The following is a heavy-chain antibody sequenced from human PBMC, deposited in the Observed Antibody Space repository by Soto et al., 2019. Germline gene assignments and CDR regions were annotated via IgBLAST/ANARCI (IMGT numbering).Heavy chain of an antibody. Sequence: QVQLLQSGSEVKKPGSSVKVSCRASGGSLSSYPVTWVRQAPGQGLEWMGRIIPIVGLTNYAQKFQGRVTITADNSTSTAYMEFSSLRSDDTAVYYCARPTGGHDAGGNYMDVWGKGTTVIVSS. CDR1: GGSLSSYP. CDR3: ARPTGGHDAGGNYMDV. D-gene: IGHD2-8*02. V-gene: IGHV1-69*02. J-gene: IGHJ6*03. CDR2: IIPIVGLT.